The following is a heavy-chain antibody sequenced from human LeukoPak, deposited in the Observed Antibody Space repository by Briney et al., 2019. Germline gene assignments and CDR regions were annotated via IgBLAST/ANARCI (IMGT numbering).Heavy chain of an antibody. D-gene: IGHD2-2*01. CDR1: GGTFSSYA. Sequence: ASVKVSCKASGGTFSSYAINWVRQATGQGLEWMGWMNPNSGNTGYAQKFQGRVTMTRNTSISTAYMELSSLRSEDTAVYYCARGRDQLLFLKYYYGMDVWGQGTTVTVSS. CDR2: MNPNSGNT. J-gene: IGHJ6*02. V-gene: IGHV1-8*02. CDR3: ARGRDQLLFLKYYYGMDV.